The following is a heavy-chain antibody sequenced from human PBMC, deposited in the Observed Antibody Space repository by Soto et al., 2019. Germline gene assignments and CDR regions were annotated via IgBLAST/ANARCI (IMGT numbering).Heavy chain of an antibody. D-gene: IGHD2-2*02. CDR1: GYTFTSYY. CDR2: INPSGGST. J-gene: IGHJ5*02. V-gene: IGHV1-46*01. CDR3: ARDDPGVGGPLYKVSLFDP. Sequence: ASVKVSCKASGYTFTSYYMHWVRQAPGQGLEWMGIINPSGGSTSYAQKFQGRVTMTRDTSTSTVYMELSSLRSEDTAVYYCARDDPGVGGPLYKVSLFDPWGKGTLGTVSS.